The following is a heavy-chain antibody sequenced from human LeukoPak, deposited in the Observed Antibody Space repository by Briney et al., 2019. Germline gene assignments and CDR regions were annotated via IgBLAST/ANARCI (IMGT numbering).Heavy chain of an antibody. CDR1: GGSISNYY. Sequence: SETLSLTCTVSGGSISNYYWSWIRQPAGKGLEWIGRIYTSGSTNYNPSLKSRVTMSVDTSKNQFSLRLSSVTAADTAVYYCARAGYCSSTTCPDAFDIWGQGTKVTVSS. CDR3: ARAGYCSSTTCPDAFDI. CDR2: IYTSGST. J-gene: IGHJ3*02. V-gene: IGHV4-4*07. D-gene: IGHD2-2*01.